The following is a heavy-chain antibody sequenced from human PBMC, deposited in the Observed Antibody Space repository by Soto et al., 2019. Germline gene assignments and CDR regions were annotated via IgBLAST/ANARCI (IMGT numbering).Heavy chain of an antibody. CDR3: ARDSSSSGPCKY. CDR1: GFTFSSYA. Sequence: QVQLVESGGGVVQPGRSLRLSCAASGFTFSSYAMHWVRQAPGKGLEWVAVISYDGSNKYYADSVKGRFTISRDNSKNTLYLQMNSLGAGDTAVYYCARDSSSSGPCKYWGQGTLDTVSS. D-gene: IGHD6-6*01. CDR2: ISYDGSNK. V-gene: IGHV3-30-3*01. J-gene: IGHJ4*02.